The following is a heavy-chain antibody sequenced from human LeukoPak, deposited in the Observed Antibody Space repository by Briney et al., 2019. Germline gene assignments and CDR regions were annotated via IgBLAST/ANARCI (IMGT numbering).Heavy chain of an antibody. Sequence: GESLNISCKGSGYSFTSYRIAWVRHMRGKGLEWMGIIYPGDSDTRYSPSFQGQVTISVDKSINTAYLQWSSLKASDTAMYYCARPVEMATTYYFAYWGQGTLVTVSS. V-gene: IGHV5-51*01. CDR1: GYSFTSYR. D-gene: IGHD5-24*01. J-gene: IGHJ4*02. CDR2: IYPGDSDT. CDR3: ARPVEMATTYYFAY.